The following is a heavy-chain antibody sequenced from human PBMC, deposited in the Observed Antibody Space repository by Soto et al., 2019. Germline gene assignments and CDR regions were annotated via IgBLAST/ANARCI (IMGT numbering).Heavy chain of an antibody. J-gene: IGHJ5*02. V-gene: IGHV4-30-2*01. Sequence: SETLSLTCAVSGGSISSGGYSWSWIRQPPGKGLEWIGYINHSGSTNYNPSLKSRVTISVDTSKNQFSLKLSSVTAADTAVYYCARGQRRSTMVRGAPLPEAYWFDPWGQGTLVTVSS. CDR3: ARGQRRSTMVRGAPLPEAYWFDP. D-gene: IGHD3-10*01. CDR1: GGSISSGGYS. CDR2: INHSGST.